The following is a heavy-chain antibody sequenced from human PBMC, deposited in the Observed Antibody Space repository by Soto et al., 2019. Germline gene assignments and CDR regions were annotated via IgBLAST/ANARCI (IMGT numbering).Heavy chain of an antibody. D-gene: IGHD3-3*01. J-gene: IGHJ6*02. V-gene: IGHV4-31*03. CDR2: IYYSGST. CDR1: GGSISSGGYY. CDR3: ASTYPLGLEWLKRWGYYYYGMDV. Sequence: SETLSLTCTVSGGSISSGGYYWSWIRQHPGKGLEWIGYIYYSGSTYYNPSLKSRVTISVDTSKDQFSLKLSSVTAADTAVYYCASTYPLGLEWLKRWGYYYYGMDVWGQGTTVTVSS.